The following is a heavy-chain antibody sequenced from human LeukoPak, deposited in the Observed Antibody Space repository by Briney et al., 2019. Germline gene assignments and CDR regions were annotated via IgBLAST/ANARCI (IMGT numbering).Heavy chain of an antibody. Sequence: SETLSLTCAVYGGSFSGYYWSWIRQPPGKGLEWIGEINHSGSTNYNPSLKSRVTISVDTSKNQFSLKLSSVTAADTAVYYCSSKVPAAIGWFDPWGQGTLVTVSS. J-gene: IGHJ5*02. CDR3: SSKVPAAIGWFDP. CDR2: INHSGST. V-gene: IGHV4-34*01. D-gene: IGHD2-2*02. CDR1: GGSFSGYY.